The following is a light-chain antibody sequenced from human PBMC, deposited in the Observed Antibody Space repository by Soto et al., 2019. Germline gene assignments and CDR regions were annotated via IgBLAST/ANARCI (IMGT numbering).Light chain of an antibody. CDR1: QSVSSN. CDR2: GAS. CDR3: QQRSNWPSIT. J-gene: IGKJ5*01. V-gene: IGKV3-11*01. Sequence: EIVMTQSPATLSVSPGERATLSCRASQSVSSNLAWYQQKPGQAPRLLIYGASTRATGIPARFSGSGSGTDFTLTISSLEPEDFAVYFCQQRSNWPSITFGQGTRREIK.